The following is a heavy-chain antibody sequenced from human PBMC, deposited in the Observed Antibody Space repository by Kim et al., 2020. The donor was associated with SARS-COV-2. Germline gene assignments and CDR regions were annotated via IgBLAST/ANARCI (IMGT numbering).Heavy chain of an antibody. J-gene: IGHJ4*02. CDR3: ARRGGGYSYGFLDY. D-gene: IGHD5-18*01. V-gene: IGHV3-11*04. Sequence: ADSVKGRFTISRDNSKNTVYLQMNSLTVEDTAVYYCARRGGGYSYGFLDYWGQGTLVTVSS.